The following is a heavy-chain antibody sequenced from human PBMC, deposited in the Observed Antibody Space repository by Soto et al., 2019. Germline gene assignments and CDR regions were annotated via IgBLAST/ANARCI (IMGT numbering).Heavy chain of an antibody. V-gene: IGHV1-69*01. Sequence: QVQLVQSGAEVMKPGSSVNVSCKASGGTFSNYTISWVRQSPGQGLEWMGGIIPIFGAVNYAQKFQGRLTISVGESTTTAHMELSSLGSEDTAVYYCARGYCSGGSCYVAKYYGFDVWGQGTTVIVS. CDR3: ARGYCSGGSCYVAKYYGFDV. J-gene: IGHJ6*02. CDR2: IIPIFGAV. D-gene: IGHD2-15*01. CDR1: GGTFSNYT.